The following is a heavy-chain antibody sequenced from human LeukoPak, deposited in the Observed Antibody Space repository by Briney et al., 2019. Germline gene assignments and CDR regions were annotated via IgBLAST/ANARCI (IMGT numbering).Heavy chain of an antibody. D-gene: IGHD3-22*01. CDR1: GYTFTGYY. CDR2: INPNSGGT. Sequence: ASVKVSCKASGYTFTGYYMHWVRQAPGQGLEWMGRINPNSGGTNYAQKFQGRVTMTRDTSISTAYMELSRLRSDDTAVYYCARGDSSGYYHFDYWGQGTLVTVSS. V-gene: IGHV1-2*06. J-gene: IGHJ4*02. CDR3: ARGDSSGYYHFDY.